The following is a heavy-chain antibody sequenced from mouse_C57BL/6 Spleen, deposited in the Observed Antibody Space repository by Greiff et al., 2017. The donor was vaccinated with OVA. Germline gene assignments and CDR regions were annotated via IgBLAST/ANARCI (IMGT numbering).Heavy chain of an antibody. CDR1: GYAFSSSW. Sequence: VQLQQSGPELVKPGASVKISCKASGYAFSSSWMNWVKQRPGKGLEWIGRIYPGDGDTNYNGKFKGKATLTADKSSSTAYMQLSSLTSEDSAVYFCARDGNYAPWFAYWGQGTLVTVSA. CDR2: IYPGDGDT. V-gene: IGHV1-82*01. CDR3: ARDGNYAPWFAY. J-gene: IGHJ3*01. D-gene: IGHD2-1*01.